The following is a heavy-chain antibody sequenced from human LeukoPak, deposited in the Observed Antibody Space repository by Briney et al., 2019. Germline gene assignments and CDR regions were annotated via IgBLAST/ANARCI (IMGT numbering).Heavy chain of an antibody. CDR3: ARQLYGSDY. D-gene: IGHD4-17*01. V-gene: IGHV4-34*01. CDR1: GVSFSTYY. Sequence: SETLSLTCDVSGVSFSTYYWSWIRQSPEKGLEWIGEVNHSGYTNPNPSLKSRVTISVDTSKNQFSLKLSSVTAADTAVYYCARQLYGSDYWGQGTLVTVSS. CDR2: VNHSGYT. J-gene: IGHJ4*02.